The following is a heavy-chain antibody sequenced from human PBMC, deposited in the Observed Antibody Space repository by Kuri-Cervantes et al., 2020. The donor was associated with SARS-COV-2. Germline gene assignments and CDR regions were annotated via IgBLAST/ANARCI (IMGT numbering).Heavy chain of an antibody. CDR1: GGSISSSSYY. D-gene: IGHD3-3*01. J-gene: IGHJ4*02. Sequence: GSLRLSCTVSGGSISSSSYYWGWIRQPPGKGLEWIGSIYYSGSTYYNPSLKSRVTISVDTSKSQFSLKLSSVTAADTAVYYCARQAECCWGQGTLVTVSS. CDR3: ARQAECC. CDR2: IYYSGST. V-gene: IGHV4-39*01.